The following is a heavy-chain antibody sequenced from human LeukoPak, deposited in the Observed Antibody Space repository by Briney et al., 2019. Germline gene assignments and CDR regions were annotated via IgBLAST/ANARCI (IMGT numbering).Heavy chain of an antibody. D-gene: IGHD6-13*01. CDR1: GFTFGNYD. CDR2: IKSKTDGGTI. V-gene: IGHV3-15*01. Sequence: GGSLRLSCAASGFTFGNYDMSWVRQAPGKGLEWVGRIKSKTDGGTIDSAAPVKGRFTISRDDSKNTLYLQMNSLKIEDTAVYYCTTEGGTEYSSSWSDGGFDFWGQGTLVTVSS. CDR3: TTEGGTEYSSSWSDGGFDF. J-gene: IGHJ4*02.